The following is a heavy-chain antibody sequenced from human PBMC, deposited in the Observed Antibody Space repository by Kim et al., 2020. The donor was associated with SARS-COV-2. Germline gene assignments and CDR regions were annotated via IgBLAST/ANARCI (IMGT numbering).Heavy chain of an antibody. CDR1: GYTFTSYA. J-gene: IGHJ4*02. Sequence: ASVKVSCKASGYTFTSYAMNWVRQAPGQGLEWMGWINTNTGNPTYAQGFTGRFVFSLDTSVSTAYLQISSLKAEDTAVYYCERDPIAAAGEWGDYWGQGTLVTVSS. CDR3: ERDPIAAAGEWGDY. D-gene: IGHD6-13*01. V-gene: IGHV7-4-1*02. CDR2: INTNTGNP.